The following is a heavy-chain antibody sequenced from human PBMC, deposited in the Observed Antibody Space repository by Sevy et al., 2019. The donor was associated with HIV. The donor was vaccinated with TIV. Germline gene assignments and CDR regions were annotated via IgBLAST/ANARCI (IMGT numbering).Heavy chain of an antibody. CDR2: VSGGGGGT. D-gene: IGHD6-13*01. V-gene: IGHV3-23*01. CDR3: AKHYLHDTAAGWYFDL. Sequence: GGSLRLSCAASGFTFINYAMSWVRQAPGKGLEGKGLEWVSTVSGGGGGTYYADSVRGRFTISRDSSKNTLYLQVNSLRVEDTAVYYCAKHYLHDTAAGWYFDLWGRGTLVTVSS. J-gene: IGHJ2*01. CDR1: GFTFINYA.